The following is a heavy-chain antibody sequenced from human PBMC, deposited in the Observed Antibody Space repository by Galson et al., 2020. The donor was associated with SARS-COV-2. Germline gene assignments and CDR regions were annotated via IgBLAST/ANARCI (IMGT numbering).Heavy chain of an antibody. CDR3: ARDPAPLYGDNYYCGMDV. J-gene: IGHJ6*02. V-gene: IGHV4-59*01. D-gene: IGHD4-17*01. CDR1: DAPMSSYY. CDR2: ISYSGST. Sequence: ETSETLSLTCSVSDAPMSSYYWSWIRQPPGKGREWIGYISYSGSTSYNPSLWSRVTISVESSKNQLSLKVTSVTAADTAVYYCARDPAPLYGDNYYCGMDVWGRGTTVTVSS.